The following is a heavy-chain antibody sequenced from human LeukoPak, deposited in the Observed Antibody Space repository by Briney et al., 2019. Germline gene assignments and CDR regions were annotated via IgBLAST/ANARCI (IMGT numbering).Heavy chain of an antibody. CDR1: GFTFSSYA. CDR3: ARIGLGVSFGSGFDY. CDR2: ISYDGRDQ. J-gene: IGHJ4*02. D-gene: IGHD3-10*01. V-gene: IGHV3-30-3*01. Sequence: GGSLGLSCAASGFTFSSYAMHWVRQAPGKGLEWVAVISYDGRDQYYADSVKGRFTISRDDSKNTLFLQMNSLRVEDTAMYHCARIGLGVSFGSGFDYWGQGTLVTVTS.